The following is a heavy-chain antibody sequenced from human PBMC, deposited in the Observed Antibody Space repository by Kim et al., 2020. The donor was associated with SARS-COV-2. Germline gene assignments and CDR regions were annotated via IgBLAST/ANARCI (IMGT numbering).Heavy chain of an antibody. CDR2: IYSGGST. CDR1: GFTVSSNY. Sequence: GGSLRLSCAASGFTVSSNYMSWVRQAPGKGLEWVSVIYSGGSTYYADSVKGRFTISRDNSKNTLYLQMNSLRAEDTAVYYCARVLADHIVGATTYYFDYWGQGTLVTVSS. J-gene: IGHJ4*02. CDR3: ARVLADHIVGATTYYFDY. V-gene: IGHV3-66*01. D-gene: IGHD1-26*01.